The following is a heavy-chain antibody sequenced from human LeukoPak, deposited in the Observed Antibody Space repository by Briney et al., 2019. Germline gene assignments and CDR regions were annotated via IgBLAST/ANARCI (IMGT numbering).Heavy chain of an antibody. CDR3: RRWGNLNAFDI. CDR2: IKQDGSEK. J-gene: IGHJ3*02. CDR1: GFTFSSYW. D-gene: IGHD4-23*01. V-gene: IGHV3-7*01. Sequence: PGGSLRLSCAASGFTFSSYWMSWVRQAPGKGLEWVANIKQDGSEKYCVGSVKGRFTISRDNTKNSLYLQMNSLRAEDTAAYYCRRWGNLNAFDIWGQGTMVTVSS.